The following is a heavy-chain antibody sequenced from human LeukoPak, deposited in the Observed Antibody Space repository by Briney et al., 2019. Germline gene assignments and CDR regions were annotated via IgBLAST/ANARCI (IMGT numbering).Heavy chain of an antibody. CDR1: GFSVTNNY. V-gene: IGHV3-53*01. CDR3: AKDTKLYYGSGSYPCMDV. Sequence: PGGSLRLSCAVSGFSVTNNYMSWVRQAPGKGLEWVSVFYVGGATYYADSVKGRFTISRDNSENTLYLQMKSLRAEDTAVYYCAKDTKLYYGSGSYPCMDVWGQGTTVTVSS. CDR2: FYVGGAT. J-gene: IGHJ6*02. D-gene: IGHD3-10*01.